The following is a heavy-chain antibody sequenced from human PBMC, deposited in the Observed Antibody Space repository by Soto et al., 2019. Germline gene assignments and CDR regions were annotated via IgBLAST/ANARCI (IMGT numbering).Heavy chain of an antibody. D-gene: IGHD6-19*01. CDR3: AKSGSSGWYGWFDP. V-gene: IGHV3-30-3*02. J-gene: IGHJ5*02. CDR1: GFTFSSYA. CDR2: ISYDGSNK. Sequence: TGGSLRLSCAASGFTFSSYAMHWVRQAPGKGLEWVAVISYDGSNKYYADSVKGRFTISRDNSKNTLYLQMNSLRAVDTATYYCAKSGSSGWYGWFDPWGQGTLVTVSS.